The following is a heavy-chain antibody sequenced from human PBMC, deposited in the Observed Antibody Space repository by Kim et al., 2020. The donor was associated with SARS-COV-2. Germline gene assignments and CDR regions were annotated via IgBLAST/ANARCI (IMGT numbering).Heavy chain of an antibody. CDR3: ARGGHYSYDCVHV. V-gene: IGHV3-74*01. J-gene: IGHJ6*02. Sequence: YAGSVTGRHTISRDSAKNAVYLQMNSLRAEDTAVYYCARGGHYSYDCVHVWGQGTTVTVSS.